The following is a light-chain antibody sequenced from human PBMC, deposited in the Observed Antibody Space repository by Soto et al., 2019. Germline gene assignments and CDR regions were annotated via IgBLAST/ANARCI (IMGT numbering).Light chain of an antibody. CDR1: SSNIGAGYD. J-gene: IGLJ3*02. Sequence: QSVLTQPPSVSGAPGQRVTISCTGSSSNIGAGYDVHWYQQLPGTAPKLLIYDNTDRPSGVPDRFSGSKSGTSASLAITGLQAEDEADYYCQSYDISLSGWVFGGGTKLTVL. CDR3: QSYDISLSGWV. V-gene: IGLV1-40*01. CDR2: DNT.